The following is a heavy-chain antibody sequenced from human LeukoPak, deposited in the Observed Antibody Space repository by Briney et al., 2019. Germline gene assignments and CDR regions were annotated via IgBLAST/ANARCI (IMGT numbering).Heavy chain of an antibody. Sequence: PSETLSLTYTVSGGSISSSSYYWGWIRQPPGKGLEWIGSIYYSGSTYYNPSLKSRVTISVDTSKNQFSLKLSSVTAADTAVYYCARLGIAAAVYYFDYWGQGTLVTVSS. CDR1: GGSISSSSYY. V-gene: IGHV4-39*01. CDR3: ARLGIAAAVYYFDY. CDR2: IYYSGST. J-gene: IGHJ4*02. D-gene: IGHD6-13*01.